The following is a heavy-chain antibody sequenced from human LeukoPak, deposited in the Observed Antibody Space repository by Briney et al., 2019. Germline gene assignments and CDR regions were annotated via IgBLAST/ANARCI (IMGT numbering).Heavy chain of an antibody. J-gene: IGHJ4*02. CDR1: GFIFSSYP. CDR2: FGGST. V-gene: IGHV3-23*01. Sequence: PGGSLRLSCAASGFIFSSYPMSWVRQAPGKGLEWASTFGGSTFYADSVKGRFVISRDNSKNTLYLQMNSLRAEDTAIYYCATYCTSTSCHPPSFGYWGQGTLVTVSS. CDR3: ATYCTSTSCHPPSFGY. D-gene: IGHD2-2*01.